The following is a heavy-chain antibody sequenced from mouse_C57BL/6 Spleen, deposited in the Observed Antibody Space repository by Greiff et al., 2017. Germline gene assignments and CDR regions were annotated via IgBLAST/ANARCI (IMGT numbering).Heavy chain of an antibody. CDR2: IYPGSGST. CDR3: ARRGYDGYYVSWFAY. CDR1: GYTFTSYW. J-gene: IGHJ3*01. V-gene: IGHV1-55*01. D-gene: IGHD2-3*01. Sequence: VKLQQPGAELVKPGASVKMSCKASGYTFTSYWITWVKQRPGQGLEWIGDIYPGSGSTNYNEKFKSKATLTVDTSSSTAYMQLSSLTSEDSAVYYCARRGYDGYYVSWFAYWGQGTLVTVSA.